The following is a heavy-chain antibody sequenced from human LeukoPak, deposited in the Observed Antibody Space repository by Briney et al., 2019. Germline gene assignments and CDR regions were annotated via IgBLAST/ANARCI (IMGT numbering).Heavy chain of an antibody. D-gene: IGHD6-6*01. CDR1: GGTFSSYT. CDR2: IIPILGIA. CDR3: ARGVRGVGSSSMYFDY. Sequence: SVKVSCKASGGTFSSYTISWVRQAPGQGLEWMGRIIPILGIANYAQKFQGRVTITADKSTSTAYMELSSLRSEDTAVYYCARGVRGVGSSSMYFDYWGQGTLVTVSS. V-gene: IGHV1-69*02. J-gene: IGHJ4*02.